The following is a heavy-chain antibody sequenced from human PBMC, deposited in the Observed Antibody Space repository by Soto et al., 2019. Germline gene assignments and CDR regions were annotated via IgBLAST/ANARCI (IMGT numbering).Heavy chain of an antibody. D-gene: IGHD3-22*01. CDR2: IYYTGST. CDR1: GGSISSYY. J-gene: IGHJ4*02. Sequence: QVQLQESGPGLVKPSETLSLTCTVSGGSISSYYWSWIRQPPGKGLEWIAYIYYTGSTNYNPSLKSRVTLSADTSKNQFSLKLSSVTAADTAMYYCARVDSSGSYIDHWGQGTLVTVSS. V-gene: IGHV4-59*01. CDR3: ARVDSSGSYIDH.